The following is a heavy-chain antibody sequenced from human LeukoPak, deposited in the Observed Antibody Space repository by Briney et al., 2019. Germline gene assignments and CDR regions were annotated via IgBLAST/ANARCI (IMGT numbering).Heavy chain of an antibody. Sequence: PGGSLRLSCAASGFTFSSYSMNWVRQAPGKGLEWVSSISSSSSYICYADSVKGRFTISRGNAKNSLYLQMNSLRAEDTAVYYCARDATVTNYWGQGTLVTVSS. D-gene: IGHD4-17*01. CDR2: ISSSSSYI. CDR1: GFTFSSYS. J-gene: IGHJ4*02. CDR3: ARDATVTNY. V-gene: IGHV3-21*01.